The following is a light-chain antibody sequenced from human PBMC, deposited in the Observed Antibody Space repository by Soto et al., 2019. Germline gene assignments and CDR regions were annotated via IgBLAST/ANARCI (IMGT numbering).Light chain of an antibody. CDR2: GAS. J-gene: IGKJ2*01. CDR1: QSVSSSY. Sequence: IVLTQSPGTLSLSPGERATLSCRASQSVSSSYLAWYQQKPGQAPRLLIYGASSRATGIPDRFSGSGSGTDFTLTISRLEPEDFAVYYCQQYGSSPYTFGLGTKLAIK. V-gene: IGKV3-20*01. CDR3: QQYGSSPYT.